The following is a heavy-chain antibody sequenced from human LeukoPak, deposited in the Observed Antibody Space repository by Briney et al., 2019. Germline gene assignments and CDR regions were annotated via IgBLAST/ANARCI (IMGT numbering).Heavy chain of an antibody. CDR2: IYPNNGDT. D-gene: IGHD1-26*01. Sequence: ASVKVSCKACGYTFTGYYIHWARQAPGQGLEGRGWIYPNNGDTQSAQKFQGRVTMTRDTPIRTAYLEWGRLRANDTAEYYCVRDVGASRFDPWGQGTLVTVSS. CDR3: VRDVGASRFDP. V-gene: IGHV1-2*02. J-gene: IGHJ5*02. CDR1: GYTFTGYY.